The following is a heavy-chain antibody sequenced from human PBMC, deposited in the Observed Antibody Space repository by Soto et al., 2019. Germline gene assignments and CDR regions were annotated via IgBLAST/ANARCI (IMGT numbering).Heavy chain of an antibody. V-gene: IGHV4-59*01. CDR3: ARDREDCSSTSCYHAFDI. J-gene: IGHJ3*02. CDR2: IYYSGST. CDR1: GGSISSYY. D-gene: IGHD2-2*01. Sequence: SETLSLTCTVSGGSISSYYWSRIRQPPGQGLEWIGYIYYSGSTNYNPSLTSRVTISEDTSKNEFSLRLSSVTAAAPAVYYCARDREDCSSTSCYHAFDIWGQGTMVTVSS.